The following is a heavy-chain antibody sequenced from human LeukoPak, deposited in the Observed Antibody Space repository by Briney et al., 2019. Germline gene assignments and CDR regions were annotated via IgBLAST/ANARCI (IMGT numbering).Heavy chain of an antibody. J-gene: IGHJ4*02. CDR1: GYTFTGYY. D-gene: IGHD4-11*01. CDR2: INPNSGGT. Sequence: ASVNVSCKASGYTFTGYYMHWVRLAPGQGLEWMGWINPNSGGTNYAQKFQGWVTMTRDTSISTAYMELSRLRSDDAAVYYCARGSVGARSNYVGARHYYFDYWGQGTLVTVSS. CDR3: ARGSVGARSNYVGARHYYFDY. V-gene: IGHV1-2*04.